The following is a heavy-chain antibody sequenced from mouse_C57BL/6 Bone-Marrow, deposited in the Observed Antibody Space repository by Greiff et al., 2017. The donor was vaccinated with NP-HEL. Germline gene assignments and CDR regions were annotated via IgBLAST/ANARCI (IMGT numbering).Heavy chain of an antibody. V-gene: IGHV1-69*01. CDR1: GYTFTSYW. Sequence: VQLQQPGAELVMPGASVKLSCKASGYTFTSYWMHWVKQRPGQGLEWIGEIDPSDSYTNYNQKFKGKSTLTVDKSSSTAYMQLSSLTSEDSAVYYCASGRQLRLRLFDYWGQGTTLTVSS. D-gene: IGHD3-2*02. CDR2: IDPSDSYT. J-gene: IGHJ2*01. CDR3: ASGRQLRLRLFDY.